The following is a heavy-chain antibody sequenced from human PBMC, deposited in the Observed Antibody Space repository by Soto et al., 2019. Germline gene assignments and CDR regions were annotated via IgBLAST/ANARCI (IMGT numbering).Heavy chain of an antibody. Sequence: QVQLVQSGAEVKKPGASVKVSCKASGDTFTDYYIHWVRQAPGQGLEWMGTVNPSGGHTTYAQHLLGRRTMPRDTSTSRLYMEVTSLTSEDTAVYYWARGGHVVVVAAALDYWGQGTLVTVSS. J-gene: IGHJ4*02. V-gene: IGHV1-46*04. CDR3: ARGGHVVVVAAALDY. CDR2: VNPSGGHT. D-gene: IGHD2-21*02. CDR1: GDTFTDYY.